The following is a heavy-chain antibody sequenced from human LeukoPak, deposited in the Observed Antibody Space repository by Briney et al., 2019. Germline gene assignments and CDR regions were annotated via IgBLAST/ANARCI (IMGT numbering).Heavy chain of an antibody. Sequence: SETLSLTCTVSGGSISSYYWSWIRQPPGKGLEWIGYISNTGSTKYNPSLKSRVTISVDTSKNQFSLKLSSVTAADTAVYYCARRLAYCGGDCYVPDYWGQGTLVTVSS. D-gene: IGHD2-21*02. CDR3: ARRLAYCGGDCYVPDY. V-gene: IGHV4-59*08. CDR2: ISNTGST. J-gene: IGHJ4*02. CDR1: GGSISSYY.